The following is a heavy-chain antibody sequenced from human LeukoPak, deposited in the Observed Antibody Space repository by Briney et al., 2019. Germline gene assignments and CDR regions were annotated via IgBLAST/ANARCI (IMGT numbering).Heavy chain of an antibody. CDR3: ARPSSITMVRGVLNDY. CDR2: IDPSDSYN. Sequence: GESLKISCKGSGYSFTSYWISWVRQMPGKGLEWMGRIDPSDSYNNYSPSFQGHVTISADKSISTAYLQWSSLKASDTAMYYCARPSSITMVRGVLNDYWGQGTLVTVSS. D-gene: IGHD3-10*01. V-gene: IGHV5-10-1*01. J-gene: IGHJ4*02. CDR1: GYSFTSYW.